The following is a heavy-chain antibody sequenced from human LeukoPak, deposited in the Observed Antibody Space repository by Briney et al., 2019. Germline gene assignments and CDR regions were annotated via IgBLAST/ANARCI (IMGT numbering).Heavy chain of an antibody. J-gene: IGHJ4*02. D-gene: IGHD3-22*01. CDR1: GFTFSNYA. Sequence: PGGSLRLSCAASGFTFSNYAMTWVRQAPGKGLEWVSTIRSSGGNTYYADSVKGRFTISRDNSKNTLYLQMNSLRAEDTAVYYCAKGFIADSSGYYDYYFDYWGQGTLVTVSS. CDR2: IRSSGGNT. V-gene: IGHV3-23*01. CDR3: AKGFIADSSGYYDYYFDY.